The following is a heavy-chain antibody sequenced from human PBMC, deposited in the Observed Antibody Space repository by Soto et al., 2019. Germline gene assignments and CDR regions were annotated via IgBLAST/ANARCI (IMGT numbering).Heavy chain of an antibody. V-gene: IGHV4-31*03. D-gene: IGHD3-10*01. Sequence: SETLSLTCTVSGGSISSGGYYWSWIRQHPGKGLEWIGYIYYSGSTYYNPSLKSRVTISVDTSKNQFSLKLSSVTAADTAVYYCARRGYYGSGSYSPMGTAMAYFDYWGQGTLVTVSS. CDR3: ARRGYYGSGSYSPMGTAMAYFDY. J-gene: IGHJ4*02. CDR1: GGSISSGGYY. CDR2: IYYSGST.